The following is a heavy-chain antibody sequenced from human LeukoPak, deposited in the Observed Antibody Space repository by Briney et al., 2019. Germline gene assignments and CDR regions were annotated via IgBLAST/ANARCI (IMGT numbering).Heavy chain of an antibody. Sequence: GGSLRLSCATSGFTFSSYGMHWVRQAPGKGLEWAALIWYDGSNKYYADSVKGRFTISRDNSKNTLYLQMNSLRAEDTAVYYCARNMITFGGKMSLWGNYFDSWGQGTLVTVSS. CDR3: ARNMITFGGKMSLWGNYFDS. CDR2: IWYDGSNK. CDR1: GFTFSSYG. J-gene: IGHJ4*02. V-gene: IGHV3-33*01. D-gene: IGHD3-16*01.